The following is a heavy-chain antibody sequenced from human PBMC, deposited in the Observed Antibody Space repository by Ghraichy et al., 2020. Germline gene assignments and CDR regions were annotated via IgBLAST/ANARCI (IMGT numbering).Heavy chain of an antibody. CDR2: IWNDGSNK. CDR1: GFTFNNYG. J-gene: IGHJ4*02. Sequence: GGSLRLSCAASGFTFNNYGMHWVRQAPGKRLEWVADIWNDGSNKNYADSVKGRFTISRDNSRNTLYLQMNSLRAEDTAVYYCATTGEDYWGQGTLVTVSS. D-gene: IGHD7-27*01. V-gene: IGHV3-33*01. CDR3: ATTGEDY.